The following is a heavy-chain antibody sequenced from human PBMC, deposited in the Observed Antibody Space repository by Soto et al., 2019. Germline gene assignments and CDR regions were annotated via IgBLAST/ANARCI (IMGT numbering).Heavy chain of an antibody. J-gene: IGHJ4*02. Sequence: DVHLVESGGGVAQPGGFLRLSCATSGIDFGVSPMTWVRQAPGKALEWVSYIGSRGFPIYYADSVRGRFAVSRDNANNSLFLQMNSLRDDDTAVYFCAREPFDYWGRGTLVTVSS. V-gene: IGHV3-48*02. CDR1: GIDFGVSP. CDR2: IGSRGFPI. CDR3: AREPFDY.